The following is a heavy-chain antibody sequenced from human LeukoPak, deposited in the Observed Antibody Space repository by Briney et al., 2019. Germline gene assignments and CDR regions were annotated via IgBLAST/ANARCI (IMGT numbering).Heavy chain of an antibody. CDR3: ARDWPLGYCSSTSCPDAFDI. CDR1: GGSISSGSYY. CDR2: IYTSGST. V-gene: IGHV4-61*02. Sequence: PSETLSLTCTVSGGSISSGSYYWSWIRQPAGKGLEWIGRIYTSGSTNYNPSLKSRVTISVDTSKNQFSLKLSSVTAADTAVYYCARDWPLGYCSSTSCPDAFDIWGQGTMVTVSS. J-gene: IGHJ3*02. D-gene: IGHD2-2*01.